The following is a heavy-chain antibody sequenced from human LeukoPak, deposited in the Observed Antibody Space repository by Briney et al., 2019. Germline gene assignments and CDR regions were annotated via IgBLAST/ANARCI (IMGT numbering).Heavy chain of an antibody. CDR1: GFTFSSYA. J-gene: IGHJ3*02. Sequence: PGGSLRLSCAASGFTFSSYAMSWVRQAPGKGLEWVSAISGSGGSTYYADSVKGRFTISRDNSKNTLYLQMNSLRAEDTAVYYCARDWSPSYDSSGYPDAFDIWGQGTMVTVSS. V-gene: IGHV3-23*01. D-gene: IGHD3-22*01. CDR3: ARDWSPSYDSSGYPDAFDI. CDR2: ISGSGGST.